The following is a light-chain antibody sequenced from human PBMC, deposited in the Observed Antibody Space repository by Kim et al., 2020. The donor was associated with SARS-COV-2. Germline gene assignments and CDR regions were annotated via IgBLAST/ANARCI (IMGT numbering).Light chain of an antibody. J-gene: IGKJ2*03. CDR2: EAS. CDR1: QDIRTW. V-gene: IGKV1-5*03. CDR3: QQYDSYPYS. Sequence: DILMTQSPSNLSASVGDRVTITCRASQDIRTWLAWYQQKPGKAPKILIYEASTLEGGVSSRFSGSASGTEFSLTISSLQPEDFATYYCQQYDSYPYSFGQGTKLE.